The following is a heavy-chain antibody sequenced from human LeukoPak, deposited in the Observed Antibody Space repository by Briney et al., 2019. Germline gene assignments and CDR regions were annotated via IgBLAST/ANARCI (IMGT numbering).Heavy chain of an antibody. V-gene: IGHV4-4*07. D-gene: IGHD6-19*01. J-gene: IGHJ4*02. Sequence: SETLPLTCTVSGGSFSGYYWSWIRQPAGKGLEWIGRIYTSGSTNYNPSPKSRVTMSVDTSKNQFSLKLSSVTAADTAVYYCARVSSAGIWDYWGQGTLVTVSS. CDR1: GGSFSGYY. CDR3: ARVSSAGIWDY. CDR2: IYTSGST.